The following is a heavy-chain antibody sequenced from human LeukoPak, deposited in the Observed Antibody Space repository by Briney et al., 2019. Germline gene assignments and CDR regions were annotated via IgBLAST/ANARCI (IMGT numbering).Heavy chain of an antibody. V-gene: IGHV1-69*13. CDR1: GYTFTGYY. D-gene: IGHD3-9*01. CDR2: IIPIFGTA. J-gene: IGHJ4*02. CDR3: ARDQRYFDWSPDGFDY. Sequence: SVKVSCKTSGYTFTGYYMHWVRQAPGQGLEWMGGIIPIFGTANYAQKFQGRVTITADESTSTAYMELSSLRSEDTAVYYCARDQRYFDWSPDGFDYWGQGTLVTVSS.